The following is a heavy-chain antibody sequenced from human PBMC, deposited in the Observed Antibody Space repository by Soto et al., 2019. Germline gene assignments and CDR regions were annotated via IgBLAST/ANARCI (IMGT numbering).Heavy chain of an antibody. Sequence: ASVKVSCKASGYTFTSYGISWVRQAPGQGLEWMGWISAYNGNTNYAQKLQGRVTMTADTSTSTAYMELRSLRSDDTAVYYCARDPLYYYDSSGHGDYYYYGMDVWGQGTTVTVSS. J-gene: IGHJ6*02. CDR3: ARDPLYYYDSSGHGDYYYYGMDV. V-gene: IGHV1-18*01. CDR1: GYTFTSYG. D-gene: IGHD3-22*01. CDR2: ISAYNGNT.